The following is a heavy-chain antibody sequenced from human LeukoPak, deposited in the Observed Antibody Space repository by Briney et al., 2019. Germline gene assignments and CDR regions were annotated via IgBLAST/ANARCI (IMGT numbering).Heavy chain of an antibody. Sequence: PWGSLTFSCAASGFTLSRHNMHWLRQTPGKGLEWFSGIGTASETYYPSSVEGRFTISRENAKNSLYLQMNNLGAGDTAVYFCARDDIPGDNDWYFDLWGRGTLVTVSS. CDR3: ARDDIPGDNDWYFDL. CDR2: IGTASET. CDR1: GFTLSRHN. D-gene: IGHD7-27*01. J-gene: IGHJ2*01. V-gene: IGHV3-13*01.